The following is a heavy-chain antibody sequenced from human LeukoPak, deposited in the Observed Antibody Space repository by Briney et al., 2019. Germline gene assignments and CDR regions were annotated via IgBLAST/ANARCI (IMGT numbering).Heavy chain of an antibody. CDR1: GGSFSGYY. Sequence: SETLSLTCAVYGGSFSGYYWSWIRQPPGKGLEWIGEINHSGSTNYNPSLKSRVTISVDTSKNQFSLKLSSVTAADTAVYYCARGGYDSLDYWGQGTLVTVSS. D-gene: IGHD5-12*01. CDR2: INHSGST. J-gene: IGHJ4*02. CDR3: ARGGYDSLDY. V-gene: IGHV4-34*01.